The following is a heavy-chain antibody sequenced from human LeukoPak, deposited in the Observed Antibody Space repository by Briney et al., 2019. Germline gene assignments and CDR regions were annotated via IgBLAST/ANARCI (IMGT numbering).Heavy chain of an antibody. D-gene: IGHD5-24*01. V-gene: IGHV4-30-4*08. J-gene: IGHJ4*02. CDR1: GGSISSGDYY. CDR2: IYYSGST. Sequence: SETLSLTCTLSGGSISSGDYYWSWIRQPPGKGLEWIGYIYYSGSTYYNPSLKSRLTISVDTSKNQFSLKLSSVTAADTAVYYCARKRRDGYNLGYFDYWGQGTLVTVSS. CDR3: ARKRRDGYNLGYFDY.